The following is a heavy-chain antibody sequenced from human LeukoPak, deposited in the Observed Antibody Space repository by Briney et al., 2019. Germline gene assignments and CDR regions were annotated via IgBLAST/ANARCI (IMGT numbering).Heavy chain of an antibody. CDR1: GFGFKDSA. CDR3: AKDHGVPAALWSTTLTTRGYFDY. J-gene: IGHJ4*02. CDR2: ISASGANT. D-gene: IGHD2-2*01. Sequence: PGGSLRLSCVASGFGFKDSAMTWVRQAPGKGLEWVSLISASGANTYSTDSVKGRFTVSGDNSENTLYLQMNSLRAEDTAVYYCAKDHGVPAALWSTTLTTRGYFDYWGQGTLVTVSS. V-gene: IGHV3-23*01.